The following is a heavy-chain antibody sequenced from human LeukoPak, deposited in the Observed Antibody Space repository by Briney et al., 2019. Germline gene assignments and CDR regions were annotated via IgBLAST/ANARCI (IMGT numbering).Heavy chain of an antibody. Sequence: GGSLRLSCSASGFTFSTYWMSWVRQTPGKGLEWVANIKPDGSEKYYVDSVKGRFTISRDNAKNSLSLQMNSLRAEDTAVYYCARDQWLANDAFDIWGQGTMVTVSS. CDR2: IKPDGSEK. D-gene: IGHD6-19*01. CDR3: ARDQWLANDAFDI. V-gene: IGHV3-7*01. J-gene: IGHJ3*02. CDR1: GFTFSTYW.